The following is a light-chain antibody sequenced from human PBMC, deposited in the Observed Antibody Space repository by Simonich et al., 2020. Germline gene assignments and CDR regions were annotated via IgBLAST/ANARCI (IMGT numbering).Light chain of an antibody. J-gene: IGKJ2*01. CDR1: QSISSW. CDR2: KAS. V-gene: IGKV1-5*03. CDR3: QQYNSYST. Sequence: DIQMTQSPSTLSASVGDRVTITCRASQSISSWLAWYQQKPGKAPKLLIYKASSLESGAPSRFSGSGSGTEFTLTISSMQTDDFATYYCQQYNSYSTFGQGTKLEIK.